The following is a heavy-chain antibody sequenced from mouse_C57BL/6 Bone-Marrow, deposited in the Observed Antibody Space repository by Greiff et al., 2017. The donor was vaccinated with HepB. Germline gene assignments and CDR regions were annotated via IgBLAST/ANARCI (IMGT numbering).Heavy chain of an antibody. CDR3: ARNYGSRAAYYFDY. CDR2: INPYNGGT. J-gene: IGHJ2*01. Sequence: EVQLQQSGPVLVKPGASVKMSCKASGYTFTDYYMNWVKQSPGKSLEWIGVINPYNGGTSYNQKFKGKATLTVDKSSSTAYMELNSLTSEDSAVYYCARNYGSRAAYYFDYWGQGTTLTVSS. D-gene: IGHD1-1*01. CDR1: GYTFTDYY. V-gene: IGHV1-19*01.